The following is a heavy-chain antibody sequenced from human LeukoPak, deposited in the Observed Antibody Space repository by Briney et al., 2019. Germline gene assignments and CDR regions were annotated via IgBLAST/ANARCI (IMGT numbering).Heavy chain of an antibody. J-gene: IGHJ5*02. D-gene: IGHD3-10*01. V-gene: IGHV4-30-2*01. CDR3: ARDERLTNYYGSGSYNWFDP. CDR1: GGSISSGDYH. CDR2: IYQSGST. Sequence: SETLSLTCTVSGGSISSGDYHWAWIRQPPGKGPEWIGYIYQSGSTYYKSSLKSRVTISVDTSKNQFSLKLSSVTAADTAVYYCARDERLTNYYGSGSYNWFDPWGQGTLVTVSS.